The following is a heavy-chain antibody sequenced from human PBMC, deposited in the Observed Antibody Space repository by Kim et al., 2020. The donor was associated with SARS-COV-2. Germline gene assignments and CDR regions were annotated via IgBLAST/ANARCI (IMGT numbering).Heavy chain of an antibody. CDR1: GFTFSSYS. D-gene: IGHD6-19*01. Sequence: GGSLRLSCAASGFTFSSYSMNWVRQAPGKGLEWVSSISSSSSYIYYADSVKGRFTISRDNAKNSLYLQMNSLRAEDTAVYYCAREPPPVAGTGNGMDVWGQGTTVTVS. V-gene: IGHV3-21*01. CDR2: ISSSSSYI. CDR3: AREPPPVAGTGNGMDV. J-gene: IGHJ6*02.